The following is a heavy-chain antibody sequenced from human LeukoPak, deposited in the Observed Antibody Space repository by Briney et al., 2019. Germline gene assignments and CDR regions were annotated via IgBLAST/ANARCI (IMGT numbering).Heavy chain of an antibody. Sequence: SETLSLTCVVYGGSFSGYYWSWIRQPPEKGLEWIGEINHSGSTNYNPSLKSRVTMSVDTSKNQFSLSLNSVTAADTAVYYRAGVPLLMVYAIENAFDVWGQGTMVTVSS. V-gene: IGHV4-34*01. D-gene: IGHD2-8*01. CDR2: INHSGST. CDR3: AGVPLLMVYAIENAFDV. CDR1: GGSFSGYY. J-gene: IGHJ3*01.